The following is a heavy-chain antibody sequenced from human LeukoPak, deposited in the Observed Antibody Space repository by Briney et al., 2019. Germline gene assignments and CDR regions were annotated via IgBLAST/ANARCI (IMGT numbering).Heavy chain of an antibody. CDR2: MNPNSGNT. V-gene: IGHV1-8*03. CDR1: GGTFSSYA. Sequence: ASVKVSCKASGGTFSSYAISWVRQAPGQGLDWMGWMNPNSGNTGYAQKFQGRVTITRNTSISTAYMELSSLRSEDTAVYYCARNLPYSSSWYYYYYDMDVWGKGTTVTVSS. J-gene: IGHJ6*03. CDR3: ARNLPYSSSWYYYYYDMDV. D-gene: IGHD6-13*01.